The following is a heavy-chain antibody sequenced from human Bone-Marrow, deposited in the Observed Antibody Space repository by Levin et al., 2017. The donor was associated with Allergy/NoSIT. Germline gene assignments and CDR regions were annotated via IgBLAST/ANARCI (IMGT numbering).Heavy chain of an antibody. D-gene: IGHD2-2*01. CDR1: GYTVKKYG. V-gene: IGHV1-18*01. Sequence: ASVKVSCMASGYTVKKYGISWVRQAPGQGLEWMGWISTYNGQTDIVQKLQGRVSLTTEASTSTANMELRSLRSDDTAVYFCASSHCSTTSCSGMDVWGKGTTVTVSS. J-gene: IGHJ6*04. CDR2: ISTYNGQT. CDR3: ASSHCSTTSCSGMDV.